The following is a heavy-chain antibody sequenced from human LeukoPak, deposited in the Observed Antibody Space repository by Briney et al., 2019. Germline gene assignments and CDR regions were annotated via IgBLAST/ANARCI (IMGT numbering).Heavy chain of an antibody. J-gene: IGHJ3*02. CDR2: IWYDGSNG. Sequence: GGSLRLSCAASGFTFSNYGMHWVRQAPGKGLEWVAVIWYDGSNGYYADSVKGRFTISRDNSKNTLYLQMNSLRVEDMAVYYCARPSGTWGAFDIWGQGTMVTVSS. CDR3: ARPSGTWGAFDI. D-gene: IGHD1-7*01. V-gene: IGHV3-33*01. CDR1: GFTFSNYG.